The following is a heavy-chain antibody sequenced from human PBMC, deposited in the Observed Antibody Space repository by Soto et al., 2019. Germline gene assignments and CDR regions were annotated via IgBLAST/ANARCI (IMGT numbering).Heavy chain of an antibody. J-gene: IGHJ5*02. CDR1: GFTFDDYA. Sequence: GGSLRLSCAASGFTFDDYAMHWVRQAPGKGLEWVSGISWNSGSIGYADSVKGRFTISRDNAKNSLYLQMNSLRAEDTALYYCAKGRTTYYYDISGYSWGANWFDPWGQGTLVTVSS. CDR2: ISWNSGSI. V-gene: IGHV3-9*01. D-gene: IGHD3-22*01. CDR3: AKGRTTYYYDISGYSWGANWFDP.